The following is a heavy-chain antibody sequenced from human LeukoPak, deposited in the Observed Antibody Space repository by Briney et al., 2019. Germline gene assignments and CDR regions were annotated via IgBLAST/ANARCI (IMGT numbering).Heavy chain of an antibody. CDR3: ARGEGGHKFDH. CDR1: GGSITNTNY. J-gene: IGHJ4*02. D-gene: IGHD2-15*01. Sequence: SETLSLTCGVSGGSITNTNYWTWVRQPPGKGLEWIGEVNLQGSTNYNPSLMGRVAIAVDTSENHISLQLTSVTAADTAVYYCARGEGGHKFDHWGQGTLVTVSS. V-gene: IGHV4-4*02. CDR2: VNLQGST.